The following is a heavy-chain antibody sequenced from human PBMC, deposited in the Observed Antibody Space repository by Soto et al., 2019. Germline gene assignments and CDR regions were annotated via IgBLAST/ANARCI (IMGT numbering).Heavy chain of an antibody. CDR1: GGSIRSGGYY. CDR2: IYYTGST. Sequence: SETLSLTCTVSGGSIRSGGYYWGWIRQHPGKGLESIGYIYYTGSTSYNPPLESRTTLSVDTSKNQFSLRLTSLTAADTAVYFCASILWSGYVFADYWGQXILVTVSS. V-gene: IGHV4-31*03. D-gene: IGHD5-12*01. J-gene: IGHJ4*02. CDR3: ASILWSGYVFADY.